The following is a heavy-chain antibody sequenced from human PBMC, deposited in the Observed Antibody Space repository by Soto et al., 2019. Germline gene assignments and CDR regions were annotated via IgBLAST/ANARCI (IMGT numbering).Heavy chain of an antibody. D-gene: IGHD3-22*01. J-gene: IGHJ6*02. V-gene: IGHV3-33*01. CDR3: AGEYYYDETGLDV. CDR2: IWYDGSNK. Sequence: QVQLVESGGGVVQPGKSLRLSCAVSGLTFSRYGMHWVRQAPGKGLEWVAVIWYDGSNKYYADSVKGRFTISRDNSKKSLYLQMNSLRVEDTAVYYCAGEYYYDETGLDVWGQGTTVTVTS. CDR1: GLTFSRYG.